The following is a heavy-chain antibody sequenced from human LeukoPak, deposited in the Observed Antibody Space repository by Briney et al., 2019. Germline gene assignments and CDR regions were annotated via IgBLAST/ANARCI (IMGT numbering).Heavy chain of an antibody. CDR1: DGSLSSYY. Sequence: SETLSLTCTVSDGSLSSYYWSWIRQPAGEGLEWIGRIYSSGNAHYNPSLKSRVTMSVDTSKNQFSLNLTSVTAADTATYYCARAPRKAWFDPWGQGTLVTVSS. V-gene: IGHV4-4*07. D-gene: IGHD1-14*01. CDR3: ARAPRKAWFDP. J-gene: IGHJ5*02. CDR2: IYSSGNA.